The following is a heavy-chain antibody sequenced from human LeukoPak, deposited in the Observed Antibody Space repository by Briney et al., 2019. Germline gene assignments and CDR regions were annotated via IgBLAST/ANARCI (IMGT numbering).Heavy chain of an antibody. Sequence: GGSLRLSCAASGSTFSSYSMNWVRQAPGKGLEGVSSISSSSYIYYPDSVKGRFTISRDNPKNSMSLQMNSLRDEETAVYYCAREQYYYDSSGYEAFDIWGQGTMVTVSS. V-gene: IGHV3-21*01. CDR1: GSTFSSYS. CDR2: ISSSSYI. CDR3: AREQYYYDSSGYEAFDI. D-gene: IGHD3-22*01. J-gene: IGHJ3*02.